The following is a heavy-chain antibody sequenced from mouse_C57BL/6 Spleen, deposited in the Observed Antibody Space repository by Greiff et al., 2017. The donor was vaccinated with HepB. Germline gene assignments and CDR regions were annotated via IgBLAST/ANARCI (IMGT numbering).Heavy chain of an antibody. CDR2: IWSDGST. J-gene: IGHJ4*01. D-gene: IGHD2-5*01. CDR1: GFSLTSYG. V-gene: IGHV2-6*02. Sequence: QVQLKESGPGLVAPSQSLSITCTVSGFSLTSYGVHWVRQPPGKGLEWLVVIWSDGSTTYNSALKSRRSITKANSKSQVFLKMHSLQTDDTAMYYWARNHYSKPYYAMDYWGQGTSVTVSS. CDR3: ARNHYSKPYYAMDY.